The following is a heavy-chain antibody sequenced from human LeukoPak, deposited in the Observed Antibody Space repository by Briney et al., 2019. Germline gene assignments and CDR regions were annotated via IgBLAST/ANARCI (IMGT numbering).Heavy chain of an antibody. CDR3: ARDLYVTNWFDP. V-gene: IGHV3-9*01. D-gene: IGHD4-11*01. J-gene: IGHJ5*02. CDR2: ISWNSGSI. CDR1: GFTFDDYA. Sequence: GGSLRLSCAASGFTFDDYAMHWVRQAPGKGLGWVSGISWNSGSIGYADSVKGRFAISRDNAKNTLYLQMNSLRAEDTAVYYCARDLYVTNWFDPWGQGTLVTVSS.